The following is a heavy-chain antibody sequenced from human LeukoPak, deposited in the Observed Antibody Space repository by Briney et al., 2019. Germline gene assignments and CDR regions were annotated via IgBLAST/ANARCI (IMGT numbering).Heavy chain of an antibody. Sequence: SVKVSCKASGYTFTSYDINWVRQARGQRLDWIGWIVVGSGNTNYAQKFQERVTITRDMSTSTAYMELSSLRSEDTAVYYCAAPPGAAAGTNYYYGMDVWGQGTTVTVSS. CDR1: GYTFTSYD. D-gene: IGHD6-13*01. CDR2: IVVGSGNT. CDR3: AAPPGAAAGTNYYYGMDV. J-gene: IGHJ6*02. V-gene: IGHV1-58*02.